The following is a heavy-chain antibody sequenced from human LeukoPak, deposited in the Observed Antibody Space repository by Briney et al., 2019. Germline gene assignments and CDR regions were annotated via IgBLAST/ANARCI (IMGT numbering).Heavy chain of an antibody. V-gene: IGHV1-69*13. Sequence: ASVKVSCKASGGTFSSYAISWVRQVPGQGLEWMGGIIPIFGTANYAQKFQGRVTITADESTSTAYMELSSLRSEDTAVYYCARFYYDSSGQSLPFDYWGQGTLVTVSS. D-gene: IGHD3-22*01. CDR3: ARFYYDSSGQSLPFDY. CDR2: IIPIFGTA. J-gene: IGHJ4*02. CDR1: GGTFSSYA.